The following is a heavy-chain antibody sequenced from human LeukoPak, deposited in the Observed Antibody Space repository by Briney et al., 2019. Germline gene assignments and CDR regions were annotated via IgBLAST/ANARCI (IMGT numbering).Heavy chain of an antibody. V-gene: IGHV4-4*09. Sequence: KTSETLSLTCTVSGGSISSYCWSWIRQPPGKGLGWIGYIYTCGSTNYNPSLKSPVTISVDTSKNQFYLKLSAVSAADTAVYYCATSLYSIRWFFDYWGQGTLATVSS. J-gene: IGHJ4*02. CDR2: IYTCGST. CDR3: ATSLYSIRWFFDY. D-gene: IGHD6-13*01. CDR1: GGSISSYC.